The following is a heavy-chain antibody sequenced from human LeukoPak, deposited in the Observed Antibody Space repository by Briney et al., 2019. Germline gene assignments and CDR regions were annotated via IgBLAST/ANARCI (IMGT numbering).Heavy chain of an antibody. Sequence: GGSLRLSCAASGFDFNRYTMNWVRQAPGKGLEWVSSISTSSSYICYADSVKGRFTISRDNAKNALFLQMNSLTAEDTAVYYCAKDRSVVVAALPFDYWGQGTLVTVSS. J-gene: IGHJ4*02. CDR3: AKDRSVVVAALPFDY. CDR1: GFDFNRYT. D-gene: IGHD2-15*01. CDR2: ISTSSSYI. V-gene: IGHV3-21*01.